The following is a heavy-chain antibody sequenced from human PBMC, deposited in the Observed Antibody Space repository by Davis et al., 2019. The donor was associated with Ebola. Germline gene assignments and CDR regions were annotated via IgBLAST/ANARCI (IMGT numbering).Heavy chain of an antibody. Sequence: PSETLSLTCGVHGGSFNGYYWSWIRQPPGKGLEWIGEITHGGSTNYNPSLKSRVTISVDTSTNQFSLKLSSVTAADTAVYYCARGPNGVGDDVWGKGTTVTVSS. CDR2: ITHGGST. V-gene: IGHV4-34*01. J-gene: IGHJ6*04. CDR1: GGSFNGYY. D-gene: IGHD2-8*01. CDR3: ARGPNGVGDDV.